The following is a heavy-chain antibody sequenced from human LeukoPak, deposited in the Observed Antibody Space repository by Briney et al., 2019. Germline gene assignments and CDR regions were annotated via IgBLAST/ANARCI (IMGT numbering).Heavy chain of an antibody. J-gene: IGHJ6*02. D-gene: IGHD1-1*01. V-gene: IGHV4-34*01. Sequence: PSETLSLTCAVYGGSFSGCYWSWIRQPPGKGLEWIGEINHSGSTNYNPSLKSRVTISVDTSKNQFSLKLSSVTAADTAVYYCARVQERRYYYYYYGMDVWGQGTTVTVSS. CDR3: ARVQERRYYYYYYGMDV. CDR1: GGSFSGCY. CDR2: INHSGST.